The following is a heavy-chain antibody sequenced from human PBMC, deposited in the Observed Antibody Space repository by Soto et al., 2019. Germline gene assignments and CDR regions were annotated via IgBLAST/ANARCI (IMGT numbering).Heavy chain of an antibody. CDR1: GYTFTSYG. CDR2: ISAYNGNT. Sequence: GASVKVSCKASGYTFTSYGISWVRQAPGQGLEWMGWISAYNGNTNYAQKLQGRVTMTTDTSTTTAYMELRSLRSDDTAVYYCAREGTQTYYDILTGYYPHDAFDIWGQGTMVTVSS. CDR3: AREGTQTYYDILTGYYPHDAFDI. J-gene: IGHJ3*02. D-gene: IGHD3-9*01. V-gene: IGHV1-18*01.